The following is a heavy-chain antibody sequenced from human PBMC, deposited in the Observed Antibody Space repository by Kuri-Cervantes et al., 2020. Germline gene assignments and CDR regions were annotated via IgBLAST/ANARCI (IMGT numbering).Heavy chain of an antibody. CDR2: IYHSGST. D-gene: IGHD3-22*01. V-gene: IGHV4-38-2*02. CDR1: GYSISSGYY. CDR3: AREWITFYYDSSGYQGFDS. Sequence: ESLKISCAVSGYSISSGYYWGWIRQPPGKGLEWIGSIYHSGSTYYNPSLKSRVTISVDTSKNQFSLKLSSVTAADTAVYYCAREWITFYYDSSGYQGFDSWGQGTLVTVSS. J-gene: IGHJ4*02.